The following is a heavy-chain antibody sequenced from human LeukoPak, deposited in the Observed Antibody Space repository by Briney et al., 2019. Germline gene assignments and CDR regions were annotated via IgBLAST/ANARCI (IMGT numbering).Heavy chain of an antibody. CDR3: ARAKISSWSRRQNWFDP. CDR1: GGPFSGYY. Sequence: PSETLSLTCAVYGGPFSGYYWRWIRQPPGKGLEWIGEINHSGSTNYNPSLKSRVTISVDTSKNQFSLKLSSVTAADTAVYYCARAKISSWSRRQNWFDPWGQGTLVTVSS. CDR2: INHSGST. D-gene: IGHD1-26*01. V-gene: IGHV4-34*01. J-gene: IGHJ5*02.